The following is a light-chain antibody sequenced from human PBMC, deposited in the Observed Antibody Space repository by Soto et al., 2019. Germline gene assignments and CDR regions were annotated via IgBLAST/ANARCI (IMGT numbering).Light chain of an antibody. J-gene: IGLJ1*01. CDR3: SSYTSSSTHV. Sequence: QSALTQPASVSGSPGQSITISCTGTSSDVGAYNFVSWYQQHPGKVPKLMIFDVSSRPSGVSDRFSGSKSVNTASLTISGLQADNECDYYCSSYTSSSTHVFGSGTKLTVL. V-gene: IGLV2-14*03. CDR1: SSDVGAYNF. CDR2: DVS.